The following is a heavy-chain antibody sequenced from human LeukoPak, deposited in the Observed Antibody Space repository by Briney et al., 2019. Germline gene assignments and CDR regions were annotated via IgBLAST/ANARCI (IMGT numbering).Heavy chain of an antibody. CDR1: GGSFSGYY. CDR2: INHSGST. Sequence: PSETLSLTCAVYGGSFSGYYWSWIRQPPGKGLEWIGEINHSGSTYYKPSLKSRVTISVDTSKNQFSLKLSSVTAADTAVYYCARSSGWWYYFDYWGQGTLVTVSS. J-gene: IGHJ4*02. CDR3: ARSSGWWYYFDY. V-gene: IGHV4-34*01. D-gene: IGHD2-15*01.